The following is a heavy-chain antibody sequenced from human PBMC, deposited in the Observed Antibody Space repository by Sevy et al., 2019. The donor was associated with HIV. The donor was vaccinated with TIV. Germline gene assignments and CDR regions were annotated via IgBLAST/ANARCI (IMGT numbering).Heavy chain of an antibody. CDR1: GYTLTEFS. D-gene: IGHD3-22*01. Sequence: ASVKVSCKVSGYTLTEFSMHWVRQTPGKGLEWMGTFDPEEGETIYAQKFQGRVTMTEDTSTDTASMELSSLRSEDTAVYYCATTKDYYDSSGYPFDYWGQGTLVTVSS. V-gene: IGHV1-24*01. J-gene: IGHJ4*02. CDR3: ATTKDYYDSSGYPFDY. CDR2: FDPEEGET.